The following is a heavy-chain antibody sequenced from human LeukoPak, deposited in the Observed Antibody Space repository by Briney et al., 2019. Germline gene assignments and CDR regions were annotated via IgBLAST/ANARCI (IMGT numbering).Heavy chain of an antibody. CDR3: ARDRLYGSGSYWFDY. J-gene: IGHJ4*02. Sequence: PGGSLRLSCAASGFTFSDYYMSWIRQAPGKGLEWVSYISSSSSYTNYADSVKGRFTISRDNAKNSLYLQMNSLRAEDTAVYYCARDRLYGSGSYWFDYWGRGTLVTVSS. V-gene: IGHV3-11*05. CDR1: GFTFSDYY. D-gene: IGHD3-10*01. CDR2: ISSSSSYT.